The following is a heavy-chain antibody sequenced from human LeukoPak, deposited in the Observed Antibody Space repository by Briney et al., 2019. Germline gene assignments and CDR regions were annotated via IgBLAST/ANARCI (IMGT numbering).Heavy chain of an antibody. Sequence: GGSLRLSCAASGFTFSTCAINWVRQAPGKGLEWVANIKQDGSEKYYVDSVKGRFTISRDNAKNSLYLQMNSLRAEDTAVYYCARDFRRLAYWGQGTLVTVSS. D-gene: IGHD1-1*01. CDR3: ARDFRRLAY. V-gene: IGHV3-7*01. CDR1: GFTFSTCA. J-gene: IGHJ4*02. CDR2: IKQDGSEK.